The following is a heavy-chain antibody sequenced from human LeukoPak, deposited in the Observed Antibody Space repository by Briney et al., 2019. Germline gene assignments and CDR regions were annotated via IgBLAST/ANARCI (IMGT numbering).Heavy chain of an antibody. Sequence: SETLSLTCTVSGGSISSYYWSWIRQPPGKGLEWIGYISYSGSTYYNPSLKSRVTISVDTSKNQFSLKLSSVTAADTAVYYCARGVVVVAATFGWFDPWGQGTLVTVSS. CDR3: ARGVVVVAATFGWFDP. J-gene: IGHJ5*02. CDR1: GGSISSYY. CDR2: ISYSGST. V-gene: IGHV4-59*08. D-gene: IGHD2-15*01.